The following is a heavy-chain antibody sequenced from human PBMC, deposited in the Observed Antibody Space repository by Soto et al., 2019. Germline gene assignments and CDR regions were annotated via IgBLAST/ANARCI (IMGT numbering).Heavy chain of an antibody. CDR3: ARVSGSYYYGMDV. CDR1: GGSISSSNW. Sequence: QVQLQESGPGLVKPSGTLSLTCAVSGGSISSSNWWSWVRQPPGKGLEWIGEIYHSGSTNYNPSPRNRVTISVDQSKIHFSLTLSSVTAAGTAVYYCARVSGSYYYGMDVWGQGITVTGSS. V-gene: IGHV4-4*02. D-gene: IGHD1-26*01. J-gene: IGHJ6*02. CDR2: IYHSGST.